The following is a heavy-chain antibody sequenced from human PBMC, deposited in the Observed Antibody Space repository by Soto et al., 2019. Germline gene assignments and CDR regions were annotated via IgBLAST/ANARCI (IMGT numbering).Heavy chain of an antibody. V-gene: IGHV3-21*01. CDR3: ARALAAALXXYYYYGMDV. CDR1: GFTFSSYS. J-gene: IGHJ6*02. CDR2: ISSSSSYI. D-gene: IGHD6-13*01. Sequence: EVQLVESGGGLVKPGGSLRLSCAASGFTFSSYSMXWXRXAPXKGLEWVSSISSSSSYIYYADSVKGRFTISRDNAKNSLYLQMNSLRAEDTAVYYCARALAAALXXYYYYGMDVWGQGTTVTVSS.